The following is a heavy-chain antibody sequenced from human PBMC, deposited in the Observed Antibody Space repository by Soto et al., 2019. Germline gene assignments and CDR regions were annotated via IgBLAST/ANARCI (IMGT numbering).Heavy chain of an antibody. CDR1: RDTCTSYY. D-gene: IGHD1-26*01. Sequence: QLVQSGGEVNQPGASVKDSCKTPRDTCTSYYINWARQALGQGIECMGVINHHGGITAYAQKFKCRVTLTRDTSASKVYMEVSSLTSEETAMYFCARSSVGNFGIIIEGTNWFAPWGQGILVTVSS. CDR2: INHHGGIT. V-gene: IGHV1-46*01. J-gene: IGHJ5*02. CDR3: ARSSVGNFGIIIEGTNWFAP.